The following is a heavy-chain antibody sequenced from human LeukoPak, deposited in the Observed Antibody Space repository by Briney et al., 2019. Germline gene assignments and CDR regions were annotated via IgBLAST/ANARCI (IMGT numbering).Heavy chain of an antibody. J-gene: IGHJ5*02. CDR3: ARVRLDCSSTSCYGDTDNWFDP. D-gene: IGHD2-2*01. Sequence: GSPVKVSCKASRYTFTRYGISWVRQAPGQERECMEWISAYNGNTNHAQKLQGRVTMPTDTSTSTDYMELRSLRSDDTAVYYCARVRLDCSSTSCYGDTDNWFDPWGQGTLVTVPS. CDR1: RYTFTRYG. V-gene: IGHV1-18*01. CDR2: ISAYNGNT.